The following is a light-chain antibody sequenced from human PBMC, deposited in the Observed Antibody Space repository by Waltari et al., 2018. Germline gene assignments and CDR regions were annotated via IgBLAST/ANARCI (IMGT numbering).Light chain of an antibody. CDR1: IDDVGGYNY. CDR2: DVT. V-gene: IGLV2-8*01. CDR3: SSYAGSNTWV. J-gene: IGLJ3*02. Sequence: QSALTQPPSASGSPGQSVTISCTGTIDDVGGYNYVSGYQQHPGKAPKLMIYDVTKRPSGVPDRFSGSKSGNTASLTVSGLQAEDEADYYCSSYAGSNTWVFGGGTKLTVL.